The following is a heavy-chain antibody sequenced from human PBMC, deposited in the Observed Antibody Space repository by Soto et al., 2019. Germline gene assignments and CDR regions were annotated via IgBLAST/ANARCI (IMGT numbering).Heavy chain of an antibody. Sequence: SETLSLTCAVCGYSISSVYTWGWIRVPPGKGLEWIGGLYHGGSKYYNPSLKSRATISVDTSKNQFSLKVTSVTAADTAVYYCARDPSQVENRFDLWGLGTLVTVSS. V-gene: IGHV4-38-2*02. CDR1: GYSISSVYT. CDR3: ARDPSQVENRFDL. CDR2: LYHGGSK. D-gene: IGHD1-1*01. J-gene: IGHJ5*02.